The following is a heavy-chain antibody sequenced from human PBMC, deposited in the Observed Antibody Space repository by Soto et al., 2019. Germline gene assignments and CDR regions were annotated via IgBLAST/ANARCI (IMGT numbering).Heavy chain of an antibody. CDR3: ASVPIWCGSSSCYTEGFDS. CDR1: GFTFSSYG. V-gene: IGHV3-23*01. CDR2: VSTGAETT. Sequence: EVHLLESGGGLVQPGGSLRLSCAASGFTFSSYGMSWVRQAPGKGLEWVSTVSTGAETTDYADSVKGRFTISRDNSKNTLNLQMNSLRVEDTAIYYCASVPIWCGSSSCYTEGFDSWGQGTLVTVSS. D-gene: IGHD2-2*01. J-gene: IGHJ4*02.